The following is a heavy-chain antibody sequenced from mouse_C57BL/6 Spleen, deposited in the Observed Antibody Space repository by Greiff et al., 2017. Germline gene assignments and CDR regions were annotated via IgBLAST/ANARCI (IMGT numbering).Heavy chain of an antibody. Sequence: EVKVEESGPGLVKPSQSLSLTCSVTGYSITSGYYWNWIRQFPGNKLEWMGYISYDGSNNYNPSLKNRISITRDTSKNQFFLKLNSVTTEDTATYYCAREGYGNYKDYWGQGTTLTVSS. D-gene: IGHD2-1*01. V-gene: IGHV3-6*01. CDR2: ISYDGSN. CDR3: AREGYGNYKDY. CDR1: GYSITSGYY. J-gene: IGHJ2*01.